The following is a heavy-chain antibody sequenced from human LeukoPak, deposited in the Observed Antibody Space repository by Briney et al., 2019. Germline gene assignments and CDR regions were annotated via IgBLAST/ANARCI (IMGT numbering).Heavy chain of an antibody. V-gene: IGHV1-18*04. CDR3: ARGSEDNWFDP. J-gene: IGHJ5*02. D-gene: IGHD2-15*01. Sequence: VASVKVSCKASGYTFTSYSISWVRQAPGQGLEWMGWISAYNGNTNYAQKLQGRVTMTTDTSTSTAYMKLRSLRSDDTAVYYCARGSEDNWFDPWGQGTLVTVSS. CDR2: ISAYNGNT. CDR1: GYTFTSYS.